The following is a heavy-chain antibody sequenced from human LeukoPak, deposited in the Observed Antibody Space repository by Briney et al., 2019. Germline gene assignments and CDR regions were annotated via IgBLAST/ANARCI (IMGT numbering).Heavy chain of an antibody. D-gene: IGHD2-2*01. CDR2: IYTSGST. J-gene: IGHJ4*02. CDR3: AATPIARGTSCPPDY. V-gene: IGHV4-61*02. CDR1: GGSISSGSYY. Sequence: SETLSLTCTVSGGSISSGSYYWSWIRQPAGKGLEWIGRIYTSGSTNYNPSLKSRVTISVDTSKNQFSLKLSSVTAADTAVYYCAATPIARGTSCPPDYWGQGTLVTVSS.